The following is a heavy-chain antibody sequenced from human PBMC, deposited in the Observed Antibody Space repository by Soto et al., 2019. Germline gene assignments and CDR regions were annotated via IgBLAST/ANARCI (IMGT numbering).Heavy chain of an antibody. CDR1: GQSFSGHS. J-gene: IGHJ4*02. CDR3: ARGSGIVALPGELEDVNYDY. Sequence: QVQLQQWGAGLVKPSETLSLSCAVYGQSFSGHSWAWIRQPPGKGLEWIGEFNESGSTYYNPSLNSRVTISTDTSKNQFSLKLSSVSAADTAAYFCARGSGIVALPGELEDVNYDYWGQGTLVNVSS. V-gene: IGHV4-34*01. CDR2: FNESGST. D-gene: IGHD1-1*01.